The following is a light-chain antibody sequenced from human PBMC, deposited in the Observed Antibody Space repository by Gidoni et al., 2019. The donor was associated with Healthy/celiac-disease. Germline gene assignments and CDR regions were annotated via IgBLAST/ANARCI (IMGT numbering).Light chain of an antibody. J-gene: IGKJ4*01. V-gene: IGKV3-15*01. CDR2: GAS. CDR3: QYNNWPPLT. Sequence: EIVMTQSPATLSVSPGERATLSCRASQSVSSNLAWYQQKPGQAPRLLIYGASSGSGTAFTLTISSLQSEDFAVYYCQYNNWPPLTFGGXTKVEIK. CDR1: QSVSSN.